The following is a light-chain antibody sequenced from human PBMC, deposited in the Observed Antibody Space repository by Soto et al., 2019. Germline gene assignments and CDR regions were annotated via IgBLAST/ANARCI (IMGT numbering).Light chain of an antibody. CDR2: EDN. J-gene: IGLJ3*02. Sequence: NFMLTQPHSVSESPGKTVTISCTRSSGSIASSYVQWYQQRPGSSPTTVIYEDNQRPSGVPDRFSGSIDSSSNSASLTISGLKTEDEADYYCQSYDTSTWVFGGGTKLTVL. V-gene: IGLV6-57*01. CDR1: SGSIASSY. CDR3: QSYDTSTWV.